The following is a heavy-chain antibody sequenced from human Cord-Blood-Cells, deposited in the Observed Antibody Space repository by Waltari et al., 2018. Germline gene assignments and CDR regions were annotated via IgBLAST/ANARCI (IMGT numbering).Heavy chain of an antibody. CDR2: IIPIFGTA. D-gene: IGHD1-1*01. Sequence: QVPLVQSGAEVKKPGSPVKVSCNASGGTFSSYAISWVRQAPGQGLEWMGGIIPIFGTANYAQKFQGRVTITADKSTSTAYMELSSLRSEDTAVYYCARGEGRTTDGNNWFDPWGQGTLVTVSS. J-gene: IGHJ5*02. CDR1: GGTFSSYA. CDR3: ARGEGRTTDGNNWFDP. V-gene: IGHV1-69*06.